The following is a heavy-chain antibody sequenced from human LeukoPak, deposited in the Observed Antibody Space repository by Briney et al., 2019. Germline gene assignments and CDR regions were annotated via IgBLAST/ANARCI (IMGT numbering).Heavy chain of an antibody. CDR1: GGTFSSYA. D-gene: IGHD3-9*01. CDR3: ARDSPTSRTVYYDILTGYSPAYYYYMDV. J-gene: IGHJ6*03. V-gene: IGHV1-69*05. Sequence: RASVKVSCKASGGTFSSYAISWVRQAPGQGLEWMGGIIPIFGTANHAQKFQGRVTITTDESTSTAYMELSSLRSEDTAVYYCARDSPTSRTVYYDILTGYSPAYYYYMDVWGKGTTVTVSS. CDR2: IIPIFGTA.